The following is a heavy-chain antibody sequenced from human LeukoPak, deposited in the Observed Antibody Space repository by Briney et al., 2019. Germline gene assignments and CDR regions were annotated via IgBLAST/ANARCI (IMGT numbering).Heavy chain of an antibody. J-gene: IGHJ4*02. CDR2: ICYTGST. CDR1: GGSISTSSYY. D-gene: IGHD3-10*01. CDR3: ASRTRFGELRFDY. V-gene: IGHV4-39*01. Sequence: SETLSLTCTVSGGSISTSSYYWGWIRQPPGKGLEWIGSICYTGSTYYNPSLNSRVTVSVDTSKNQFSLKLSSVTAADTAVYYCASRTRFGELRFDYWGQGTLVTVSS.